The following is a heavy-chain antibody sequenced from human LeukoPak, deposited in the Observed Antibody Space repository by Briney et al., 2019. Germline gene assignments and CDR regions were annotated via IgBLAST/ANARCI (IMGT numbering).Heavy chain of an antibody. V-gene: IGHV1-2*02. D-gene: IGHD1-1*01. CDR3: ARVRLERRSDAFDI. J-gene: IGHJ3*02. CDR1: GYTFTGYY. Sequence: ASVKVSCKASGYTFTGYYMHWVRQAPGQGLEWMGWIYPNSGGTNYAQKFQGRVTMTRDTSISTAYMELSRLRSDDTAVYYCARVRLERRSDAFDIWGQGTMVTVSS. CDR2: IYPNSGGT.